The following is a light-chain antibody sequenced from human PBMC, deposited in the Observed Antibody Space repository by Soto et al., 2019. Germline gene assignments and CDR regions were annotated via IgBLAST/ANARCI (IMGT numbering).Light chain of an antibody. CDR1: NSDVGAYNY. V-gene: IGLV2-14*01. CDR3: TSYRSDTTWV. CDR2: GVT. Sequence: QSALTQPASVSGSPGQSIAISCTGTNSDVGAYNYVSWYQQHPGKAPKLIIYGVTNRPSGVSDRFSGSKSGNTASLTISGLQTDDEADYYCTSYRSDTTWVFGGGTQLTVL. J-gene: IGLJ3*02.